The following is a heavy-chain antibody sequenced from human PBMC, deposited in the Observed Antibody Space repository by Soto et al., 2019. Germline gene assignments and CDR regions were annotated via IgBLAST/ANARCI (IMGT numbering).Heavy chain of an antibody. J-gene: IGHJ4*02. Sequence: GGSLRLSCAASGFTFSTYAMSWVRQAPGKGLEWVSGISSNGGSRDYADSVKGRFTISRDNSKNTLFLQMNSLRAEDPAVYYCAKPRHYYDSSVYFYPIDYWGQGALVTVSS. V-gene: IGHV3-23*01. CDR3: AKPRHYYDSSVYFYPIDY. CDR1: GFTFSTYA. D-gene: IGHD3-22*01. CDR2: ISSNGGSR.